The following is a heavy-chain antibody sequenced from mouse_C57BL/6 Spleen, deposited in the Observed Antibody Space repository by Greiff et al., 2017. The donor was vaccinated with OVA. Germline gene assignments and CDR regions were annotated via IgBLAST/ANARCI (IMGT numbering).Heavy chain of an antibody. CDR1: GYAFSSYW. J-gene: IGHJ2*01. CDR2: IYPGDGDT. V-gene: IGHV1-80*01. D-gene: IGHD1-1*01. CDR3: ARDLITTAGGYFDD. Sequence: VQLQQSGAELVKPGASVKISCKASGYAFSSYWMNWVKQRPGKGLEWIGQIYPGDGDTNYTGKFKGKATLTADKSSSTAYMQLSSLTSEDSAVYFCARDLITTAGGYFDDWGQGTTLTVSS.